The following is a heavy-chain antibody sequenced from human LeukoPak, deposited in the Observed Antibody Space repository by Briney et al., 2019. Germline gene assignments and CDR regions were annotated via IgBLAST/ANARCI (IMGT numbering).Heavy chain of an antibody. V-gene: IGHV3-23*01. D-gene: IGHD3-22*01. J-gene: IGHJ4*02. Sequence: GGSLRLFCAASGFTFSSYAMRWVRQAPGKGLECVSAISGRGGSTYYADSVKGGFTISRDNSKNTLYLQMNSLRAEDTAVYYCAKDIQRVYYYDSSGYDYFDYWGQGTLVTVSS. CDR1: GFTFSSYA. CDR2: ISGRGGST. CDR3: AKDIQRVYYYDSSGYDYFDY.